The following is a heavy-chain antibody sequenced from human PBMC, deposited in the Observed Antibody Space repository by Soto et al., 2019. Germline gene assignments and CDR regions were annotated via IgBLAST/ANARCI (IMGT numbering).Heavy chain of an antibody. CDR1: GGAFSGYC. Sequence: ATLSLTCAVYGGAFSGYCWSWLRQPPGKGLEWIGEINHSGSTNYNPSLKSRVTISVDTSKNQFSLKLSSVTAADTAVYYCARGRSGSYSLLYYYYGMDVSGQGTTVTVSS. D-gene: IGHD1-26*01. V-gene: IGHV4-34*01. CDR2: INHSGST. J-gene: IGHJ6*02. CDR3: ARGRSGSYSLLYYYYGMDV.